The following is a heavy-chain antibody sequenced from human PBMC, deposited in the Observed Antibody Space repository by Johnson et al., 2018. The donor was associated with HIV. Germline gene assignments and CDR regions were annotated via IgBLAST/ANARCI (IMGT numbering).Heavy chain of an antibody. D-gene: IGHD3-10*01. CDR2: ISSSGSPI. J-gene: IGHJ3*02. V-gene: IGHV3-48*01. CDR1: GFTVSNNY. CDR3: ARLFYYEAFDI. Sequence: VQLVESGGGLVQPGRSLRLSCAASGFTVSNNYMNWVRQAPGKGLEWVSYISSSGSPIYYADSVKGRFTISRENSKNTLYLQMNSLRAEDTAAYYCARLFYYEAFDIWRQGTMVTVSS.